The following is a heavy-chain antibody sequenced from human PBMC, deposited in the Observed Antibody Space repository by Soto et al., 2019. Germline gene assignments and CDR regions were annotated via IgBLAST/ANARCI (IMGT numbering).Heavy chain of an antibody. J-gene: IGHJ5*02. CDR3: AKYYYASGSNWFDP. D-gene: IGHD3-10*01. Sequence: GGSLRLSCAASGFTLSIKDMSWVRQAPGKGLEWVSSISGSDGRTYYADSVKGRFTTSRDNSKNTLYLQMSSLRVVDTAVYYCAKYYYASGSNWFDPWGRGTLVTVSS. CDR1: GFTLSIKD. CDR2: ISGSDGRT. V-gene: IGHV3-23*01.